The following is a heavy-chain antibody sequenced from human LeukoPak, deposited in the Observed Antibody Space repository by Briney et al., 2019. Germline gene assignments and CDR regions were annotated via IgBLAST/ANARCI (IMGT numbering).Heavy chain of an antibody. CDR1: GYTFTGFY. J-gene: IGHJ3*02. D-gene: IGHD5-12*01. V-gene: IGHV1-2*02. Sequence: ASVKVSCKASGYTFTGFYMHWLRQAPGQGLEWMGGINPDSGNPSSTQKFRGRVTVTRDTSISTVYMELSSLRSDDTAVYYCAREGYGDYETKGFDIWGQGTMVTVSS. CDR2: INPDSGNP. CDR3: AREGYGDYETKGFDI.